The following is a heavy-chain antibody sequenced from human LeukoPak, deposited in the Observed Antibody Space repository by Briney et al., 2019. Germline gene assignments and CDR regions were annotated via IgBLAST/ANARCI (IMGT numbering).Heavy chain of an antibody. D-gene: IGHD3-10*01. Sequence: GGSLRLSCGTSGFIFSNFGMHWVRQAPGKGLEWVALIWFDGNGVSYTDSVEGRFTISRDNSQYRLYLQMTSLRAEDTAVNYCARQYYYGSGSLYRGYYLDYWGQGTLVTVSS. V-gene: IGHV3-33*01. J-gene: IGHJ4*02. CDR2: IWFDGNGV. CDR3: ARQYYYGSGSLYRGYYLDY. CDR1: GFIFSNFG.